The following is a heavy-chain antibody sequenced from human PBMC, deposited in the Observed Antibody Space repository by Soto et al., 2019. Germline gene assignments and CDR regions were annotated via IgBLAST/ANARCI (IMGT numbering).Heavy chain of an antibody. CDR3: ARGEPAGASYYFGLDV. J-gene: IGHJ6*02. CDR1: GGSIGTYY. Sequence: PSETLSLTCTVSGGSIGTYYWSWIRQPPGKGLEWIGNIHYSGNTNYNPSLKSRVTMSVDTSKDQFSLRLNSVTAADAAIYYCARGEPAGASYYFGLDVWGQGTTVTVSS. V-gene: IGHV4-59*01. CDR2: IHYSGNT. D-gene: IGHD1-26*01.